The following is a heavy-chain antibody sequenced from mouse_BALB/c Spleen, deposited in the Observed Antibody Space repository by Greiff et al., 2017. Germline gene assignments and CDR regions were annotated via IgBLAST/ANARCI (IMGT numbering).Heavy chain of an antibody. CDR2: IWAGGST. CDR1: GFSLTSYG. CDR3: AMTARATYAMDY. J-gene: IGHJ4*01. V-gene: IGHV2-9*02. D-gene: IGHD3-2*01. Sequence: QVQLKESGPGLVAPSQSLSITCTVSGFSLTSYGVHWVRQPPGKGLEWLGVIWAGGSTNYNSALMSRLSISKDNSKSQVFLKMNSLQTDDTAMYYCAMTARATYAMDYWGQGTSVTVSS.